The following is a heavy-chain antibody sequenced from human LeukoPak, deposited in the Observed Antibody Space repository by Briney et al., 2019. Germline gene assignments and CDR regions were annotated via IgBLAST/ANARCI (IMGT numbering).Heavy chain of an antibody. CDR3: AGYSSGWYSPEDY. CDR1: GFTVSSNY. Sequence: GGSLRLSCVASGFTVSSNYMSWVRQAPGKGPEWVSVIYSGGSTYYADSVKGRFTISRDNSKNTLYLQMNSLRAEDTAVYYCAGYSSGWYSPEDYWGQGTLVTVSS. D-gene: IGHD6-19*01. J-gene: IGHJ4*02. CDR2: IYSGGST. V-gene: IGHV3-66*01.